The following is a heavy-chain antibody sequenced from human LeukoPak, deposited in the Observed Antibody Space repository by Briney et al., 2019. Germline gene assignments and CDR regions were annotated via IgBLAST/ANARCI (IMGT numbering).Heavy chain of an antibody. CDR1: GFTFSSYG. V-gene: IGHV3-30*18. CDR3: AKGPRLEWLLSYYYYGMDV. Sequence: GGSLRLSCAASGFTFSSYGMHWVRQAPGKGLEWVAVISYDGSNKYYADSVKGRFTISRDNSKSTLYLQMNSLRAEDTAVYYCAKGPRLEWLLSYYYYGMDVWGQGTTVTVSS. CDR2: ISYDGSNK. D-gene: IGHD3-3*01. J-gene: IGHJ6*02.